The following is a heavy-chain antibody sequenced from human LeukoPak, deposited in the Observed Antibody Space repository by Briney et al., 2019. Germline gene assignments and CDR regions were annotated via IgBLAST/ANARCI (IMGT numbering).Heavy chain of an antibody. V-gene: IGHV3-74*01. CDR3: APDEYYYGSGSYYNAPTNY. J-gene: IGHJ4*02. CDR2: IKSDGSST. Sequence: GGSLRLSCAASGFTFSRYWMYWVRQAPGKGLVWVSRIKSDGSSTSYADSVKGRFTISRDNSKNTLYLQMNSLRAEDTAVYYCAPDEYYYGSGSYYNAPTNYWGQGTLVTVSS. D-gene: IGHD3-10*01. CDR1: GFTFSRYW.